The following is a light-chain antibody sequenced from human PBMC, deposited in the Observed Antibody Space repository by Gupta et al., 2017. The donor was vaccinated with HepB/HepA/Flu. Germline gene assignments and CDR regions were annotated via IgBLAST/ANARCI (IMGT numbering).Light chain of an antibody. V-gene: IGKV3-11*01. CDR3: QHRLSWPHT. Sequence: LLTQSPTTLSVSPGGRATLSCRASENIETSLAWYHQRPGQAPRLLLYDVSIRAIGVPARFSGRGSGTXFTLIIXTLQPEDLGLYFCQHRLSWPHTYVXGTKVGI. CDR2: DVS. CDR1: ENIETS. J-gene: IGKJ4*01.